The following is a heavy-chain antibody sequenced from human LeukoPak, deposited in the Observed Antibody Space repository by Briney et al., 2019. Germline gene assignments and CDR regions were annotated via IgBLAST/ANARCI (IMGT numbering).Heavy chain of an antibody. D-gene: IGHD2-2*01. CDR1: GGSISSYY. CDR3: ARHRVVVPAAKGPSLDY. Sequence: SETLSLTCTVSGGSISSYYWSWIRQPPGKGLEWIGYIYYSGSTNYNPSLKSRVTISVDTSKNQFSLKLSSVTAADTAVYYCARHRVVVPAAKGPSLDYWGQGTLVTVSS. J-gene: IGHJ4*02. V-gene: IGHV4-59*08. CDR2: IYYSGST.